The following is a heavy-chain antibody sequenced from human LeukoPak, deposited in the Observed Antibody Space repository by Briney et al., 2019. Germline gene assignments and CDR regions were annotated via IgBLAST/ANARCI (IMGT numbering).Heavy chain of an antibody. D-gene: IGHD6-19*01. Sequence: QPGGSLRLSCAASGFGLGGYNMNWVRQAPGKGLEWVSYISISGDTKYYTDSVKGRFTVSRGNAKNSLYLQMNSLRAEDTAVYYCARAGYSSGWYVDYFDYWGQGTLVTVSS. V-gene: IGHV3-48*04. CDR1: GFGLGGYN. J-gene: IGHJ4*02. CDR2: ISISGDTK. CDR3: ARAGYSSGWYVDYFDY.